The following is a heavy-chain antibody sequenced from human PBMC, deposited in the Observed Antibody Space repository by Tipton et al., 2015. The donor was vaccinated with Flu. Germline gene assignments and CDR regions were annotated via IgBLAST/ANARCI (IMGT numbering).Heavy chain of an antibody. CDR3: ARGSGSGTYVIFEY. V-gene: IGHV4-4*07. D-gene: IGHD3-10*01. CDR1: GGSIRSYY. CDR2: MYTSGST. J-gene: IGHJ4*02. Sequence: TLSLTCTVSGGSIRSYYWSWIRQPAGKGLEWIGRMYTSGSTNDNPSLKSRVTMSLDTSKNQFSLKLTSVTAADTAVYYCARGSGSGTYVIFEYWGQGTLVTVSS.